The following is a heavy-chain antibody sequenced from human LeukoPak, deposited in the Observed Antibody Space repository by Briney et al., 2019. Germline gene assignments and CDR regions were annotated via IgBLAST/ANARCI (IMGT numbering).Heavy chain of an antibody. J-gene: IGHJ4*02. D-gene: IGHD6-19*01. CDR1: GFTFSSYA. V-gene: IGHV3-23*01. CDR3: ARGGTKGPRSSGEGY. CDR2: ISGSGGST. Sequence: PGGSLRLSCAASGFTFSSYAMSWVRQAPGKGLEWVSEISGSGGSTYYADSVKGRFTISRDNAKNSLYLQMNSLRAEDTAVYYCARGGTKGPRSSGEGYWGQGALVTVSS.